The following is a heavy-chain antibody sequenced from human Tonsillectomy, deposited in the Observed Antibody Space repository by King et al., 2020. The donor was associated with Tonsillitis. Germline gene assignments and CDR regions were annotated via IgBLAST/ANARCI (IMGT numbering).Heavy chain of an antibody. CDR2: IYYTGST. CDR3: ARDSPYYAFDI. V-gene: IGHV4-59*01. D-gene: IGHD2-21*01. J-gene: IGHJ3*02. CDR1: GGSISNYY. Sequence: QLQESGPGLVRPSETLSLTCAVSGGSISNYYWSWIRQPPGKGLEWIGYIYYTGSTNYNPSLKSRVTISVDTSKNQFSLNLSSVTAADTAVYYCARDSPYYAFDIWGQGTMVTVSS.